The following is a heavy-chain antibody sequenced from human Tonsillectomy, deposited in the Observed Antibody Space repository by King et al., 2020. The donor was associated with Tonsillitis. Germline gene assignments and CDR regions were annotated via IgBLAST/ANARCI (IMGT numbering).Heavy chain of an antibody. Sequence: QLQESGPGVVKPSETLSLTCTVSGGSISSSDHYWAWIRQPPGKGLEWIGYMYYSGTIFYNPSLKSRITISGGTSENRFSLKLSSVTAADAAVSFCARSVSGSFDYWGQGALVTVSS. CDR2: MYYSGTI. CDR3: ARSVSGSFDY. CDR1: GGSISSSDHY. J-gene: IGHJ4*02. V-gene: IGHV4-39*01. D-gene: IGHD2-15*01.